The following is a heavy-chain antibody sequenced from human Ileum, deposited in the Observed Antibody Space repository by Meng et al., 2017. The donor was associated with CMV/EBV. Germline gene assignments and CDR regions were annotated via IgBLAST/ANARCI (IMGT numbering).Heavy chain of an antibody. D-gene: IGHD3-10*01. V-gene: IGHV4-61*01. J-gene: IGHJ5*02. CDR1: GDSVTRGYYY. CDR3: ARAQLNNKWAYGLYS. CDR2: VYYNTYT. Sequence: SQTLSLTCTVSGDSVTRGYYYWTWIRQPPGKALQWIGYVYYNTYTDYNPSLRSRVSIYMDTSKNQFSLHLTSVTAADTAVYFFARAQLNNKWAYGLYSWGQGTLVTVSS.